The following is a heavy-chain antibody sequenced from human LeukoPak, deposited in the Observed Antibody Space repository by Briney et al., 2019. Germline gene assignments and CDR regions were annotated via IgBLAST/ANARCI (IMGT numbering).Heavy chain of an antibody. CDR3: AKDSGFGELLTFDY. CDR2: ITSTSSYI. J-gene: IGHJ4*02. Sequence: GGSLRLSCAASGFTFSGYTMTWVRQAPGKGLEWVSSITSTSSYIYYAASLKGRFTISRDNSKNTLYLQMNSLRAEDTAVYYCAKDSGFGELLTFDYWGQGNLVTVSS. CDR1: GFTFSGYT. V-gene: IGHV3-21*01. D-gene: IGHD3-10*01.